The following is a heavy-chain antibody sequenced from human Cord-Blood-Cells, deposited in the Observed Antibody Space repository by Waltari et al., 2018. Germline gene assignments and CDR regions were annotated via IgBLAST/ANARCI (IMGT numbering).Heavy chain of an antibody. CDR1: GFTVSSYS. V-gene: IGHV3-21*01. D-gene: IGHD7-27*01. CDR3: ARANWGTFDY. J-gene: IGHJ4*02. CDR2: ISSSSSYI. Sequence: EVQLVESGGGRVKPGGSLRLSCAASGFTVSSYSINVVRQAPGKGLEWVSSISSSSSYIYYADSVKGRFTISRDNAKNSLYLQMNSLRAEDTAVYYCARANWGTFDYWGQGTLVTVSS.